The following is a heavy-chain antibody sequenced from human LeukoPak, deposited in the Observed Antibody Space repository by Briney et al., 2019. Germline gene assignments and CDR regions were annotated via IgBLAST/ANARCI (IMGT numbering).Heavy chain of an antibody. J-gene: IGHJ4*02. V-gene: IGHV1-2*02. Sequence: ASVKVSCKASGYTFTGYYMHWVRQAPGQGLEWMGWINPNSGGTNYAQKFQGRVTMTRDTSISTAYMELSRLRSDDTAVYYCARDSGSYYFINYWGQGTLVTVSS. D-gene: IGHD1-26*01. CDR1: GYTFTGYY. CDR2: INPNSGGT. CDR3: ARDSGSYYFINY.